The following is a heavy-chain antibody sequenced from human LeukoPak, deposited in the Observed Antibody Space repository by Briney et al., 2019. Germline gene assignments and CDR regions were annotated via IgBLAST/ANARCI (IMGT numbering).Heavy chain of an antibody. Sequence: VASVKVSCKASGGTFSSYSISWVRQAPGQGLEWMGRIIPILNVTDYAQEFQGRVTITVDKFSSTAYLELTSLRSEDTALFYCARTQAYMDVWGQGTTVTVSS. CDR2: IIPILNVT. CDR1: GGTFSSYS. J-gene: IGHJ6*03. V-gene: IGHV1-69*02. CDR3: ARTQAYMDV.